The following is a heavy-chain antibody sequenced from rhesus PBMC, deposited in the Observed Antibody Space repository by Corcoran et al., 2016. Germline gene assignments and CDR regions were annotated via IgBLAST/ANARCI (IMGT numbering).Heavy chain of an antibody. D-gene: IGHD4-23*01. V-gene: IGHV4-173*01. CDR1: GGSIRSHY. Sequence: QLPLQESGPGRVKPSATLSLTCAVSGGSIRSHYCSWIRQPPGQGLEWIGRISGRGGSTDYNPSLKSRVTISTDTSKNQFSLKLSSVTAADTAVYYCARILIEYSNYGYFEFWGQGALVTVSS. CDR2: ISGRGGST. J-gene: IGHJ1*01. CDR3: ARILIEYSNYGYFEF.